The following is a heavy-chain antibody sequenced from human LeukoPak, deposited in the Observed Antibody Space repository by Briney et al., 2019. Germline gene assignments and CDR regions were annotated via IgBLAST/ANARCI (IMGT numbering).Heavy chain of an antibody. D-gene: IGHD3-10*01. CDR1: GFTFSSYS. CDR3: ARDRDSYAFDI. CDR2: ISSSSSYI. Sequence: GGSLRLSCAASGFTFSSYSMNWVRQAPGKGLEWGSSISSSSSYIYYADSVKGRFTISRDNAKNSLYLQMNSLRAEDTAVYYCARDRDSYAFDIWGQGTMVTVSS. V-gene: IGHV3-21*01. J-gene: IGHJ3*02.